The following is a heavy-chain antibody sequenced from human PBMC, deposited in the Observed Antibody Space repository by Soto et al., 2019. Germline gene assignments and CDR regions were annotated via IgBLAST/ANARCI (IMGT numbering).Heavy chain of an antibody. Sequence: SETLSLTCTVSGGSISSYYWSWIRQPPGKGLEWIGYIYYSGSTNYNPSLKSRVTISVDTSKNQFSLKLSSVTAADTAVYYCARLVGTTDVDYWGQGTLVTVS. V-gene: IGHV4-59*08. CDR3: ARLVGTTDVDY. J-gene: IGHJ4*02. D-gene: IGHD1-7*01. CDR1: GGSISSYY. CDR2: IYYSGST.